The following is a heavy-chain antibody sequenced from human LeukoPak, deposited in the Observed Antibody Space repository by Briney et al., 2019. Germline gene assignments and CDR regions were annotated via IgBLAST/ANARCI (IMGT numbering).Heavy chain of an antibody. CDR1: GYTFTGYY. CDR3: ARGPRPGYSSGYTDP. V-gene: IGHV1-8*02. CDR2: MNPNSGNT. J-gene: IGHJ5*02. D-gene: IGHD6-19*01. Sequence: RASVKVSCKASGYTFTGYYMHWVRQAPGQGLEWMGWMNPNSGNTGYAQKFQGRVTMTRNTSISTAYMELSSLRSEDTAVYYCARGPRPGYSSGYTDPWGQGTLVTVSS.